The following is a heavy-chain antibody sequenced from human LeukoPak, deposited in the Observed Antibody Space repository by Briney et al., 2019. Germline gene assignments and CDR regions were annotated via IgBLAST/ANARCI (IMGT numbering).Heavy chain of an antibody. J-gene: IGHJ4*02. V-gene: IGHV1-2*02. Sequence: ASVKVSCKASGYTFTGYYMHWVRQAPGQGLEWMGWINPNSGGTNYAQKFQGRVTVTRDTSISTAYMELSRLRSDDTAVYYCARDLVNTVTTDYWGQGTLVTVSS. CDR1: GYTFTGYY. D-gene: IGHD4-17*01. CDR3: ARDLVNTVTTDY. CDR2: INPNSGGT.